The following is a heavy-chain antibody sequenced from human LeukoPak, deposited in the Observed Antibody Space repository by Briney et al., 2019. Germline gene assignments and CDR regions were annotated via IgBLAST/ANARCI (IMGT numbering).Heavy chain of an antibody. CDR1: GFTFSSYA. D-gene: IGHD2-2*01. J-gene: IGHJ3*02. CDR2: ISGSGGST. Sequence: PGGSLRLSCAASGFTFSSYAMSWVRQAQGKGLEWVSAISGSGGSTYYADSVKGRFTISRDNSKNTLYLQMNSLRAEDTAVYYCAKDGGYCSSTSCKHDAFDIWGQGTMVTVSS. V-gene: IGHV3-23*01. CDR3: AKDGGYCSSTSCKHDAFDI.